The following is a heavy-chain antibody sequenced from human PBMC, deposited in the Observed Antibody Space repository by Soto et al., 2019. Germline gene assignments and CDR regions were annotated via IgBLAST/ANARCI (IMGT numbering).Heavy chain of an antibody. CDR3: ARGLNYYDSSGYLCR. D-gene: IGHD3-22*01. CDR1: GGTFSSYA. J-gene: IGHJ4*02. CDR2: IIPIFGTA. V-gene: IGHV1-69*13. Sequence: SVKVSCKASGGTFSSYAISWVRQAPGQGLEWMGGIIPIFGTANYAQKFQGRVTITADESTSTAYMELSSLRSEDTAVYYCARGLNYYDSSGYLCRWGQGTLVTVSS.